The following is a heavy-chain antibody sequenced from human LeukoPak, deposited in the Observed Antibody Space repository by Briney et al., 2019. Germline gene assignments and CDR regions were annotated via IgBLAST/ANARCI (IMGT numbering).Heavy chain of an antibody. CDR1: GVTVSNR. CDR3: ASCSYGRPLVNI. CDR2: IDGGGNT. J-gene: IGHJ3*02. Sequence: GGSLRLSCVASGVTVSNRMSWVRQAPGKGLEWVSVIDGGGNTYYADSVKGRFTISRDNSKNTLYLQMNSLRAEDTAVYYCASCSYGRPLVNIWGQGTMVTVAS. D-gene: IGHD3-10*02. V-gene: IGHV3-66*01.